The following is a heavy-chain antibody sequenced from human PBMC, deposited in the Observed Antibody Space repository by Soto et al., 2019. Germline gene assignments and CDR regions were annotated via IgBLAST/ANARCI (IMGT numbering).Heavy chain of an antibody. J-gene: IGHJ5*02. V-gene: IGHV1-18*01. CDR3: ARVVPGAEAWFGP. CDR1: GYTFSNYG. CDR2: ISLYSDGT. Sequence: GASVKVSCKTSGYTFSNYGITWVREAPGQPLEWLGWISLYSDGTNYAQKFQGRVSMSTDTSTTTAYMELRSLRSDDTAVYYCARVVPGAEAWFGPWGQGTLVTVSS. D-gene: IGHD2-2*01.